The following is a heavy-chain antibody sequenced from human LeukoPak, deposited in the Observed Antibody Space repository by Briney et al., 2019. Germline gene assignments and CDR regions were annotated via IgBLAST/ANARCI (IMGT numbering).Heavy chain of an antibody. J-gene: IGHJ4*02. V-gene: IGHV3-9*01. D-gene: IGHD5-18*01. CDR1: GFTFDDYA. CDR2: ISWNSGSI. CDR3: AKDIRDTSYYFDT. Sequence: GRSLRLSCAASGFTFDDYAMHWVRQAPGKGLEWVSGISWNSGSIGCADSVKGRFTISRDNAKNSLYLQMNSLRAEDTALYYCAKDIRDTSYYFDTWGQGTLVTVSS.